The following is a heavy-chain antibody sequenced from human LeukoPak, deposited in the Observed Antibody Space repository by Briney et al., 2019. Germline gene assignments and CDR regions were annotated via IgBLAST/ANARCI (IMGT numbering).Heavy chain of an antibody. D-gene: IGHD2-2*01. CDR3: ARLKQYQLLSNWFDP. Sequence: PSETLSLTCAVSGYSISSGYYWGWIRQPPGKGLEWIGSIYHSGSTYYNPSLKSRVTISVDTSKNQFPLKLSSVTAADTAVYYCARLKQYQLLSNWFDPWGQGTLVTVSS. CDR2: IYHSGST. CDR1: GYSISSGYY. J-gene: IGHJ5*02. V-gene: IGHV4-38-2*01.